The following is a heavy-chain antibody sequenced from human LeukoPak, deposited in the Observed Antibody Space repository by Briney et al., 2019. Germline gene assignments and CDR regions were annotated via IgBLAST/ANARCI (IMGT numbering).Heavy chain of an antibody. J-gene: IGHJ4*02. CDR1: GFMFSSYW. D-gene: IGHD2-15*01. V-gene: IGHV3-7*01. CDR2: IKQGGSEK. CDR3: ARDRPIAY. Sequence: GGSLRLSCAASGFMFSSYWMIWVRQAPGKGLEWVANIKQGGSEKYYVDSVKGRFTISRDNSKNTLYLQMNSLRVDDTAVYYCARDRPIAYGGQGTLVTVS.